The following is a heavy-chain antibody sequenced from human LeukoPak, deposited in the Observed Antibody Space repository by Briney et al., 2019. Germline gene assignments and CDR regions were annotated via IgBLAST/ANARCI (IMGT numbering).Heavy chain of an antibody. Sequence: GGSLRLSCAASGFTFRTHWIHWVRQAPGKGLVWVSRINTDGSSTSYADSVKGRFTISRDNAKNTLYLQMNSLRAEDTAVYYCARDDPYSNSFDYWGRGTLVTVSS. CDR1: GFTFRTHW. D-gene: IGHD4-11*01. J-gene: IGHJ4*02. CDR3: ARDDPYSNSFDY. CDR2: INTDGSST. V-gene: IGHV3-74*01.